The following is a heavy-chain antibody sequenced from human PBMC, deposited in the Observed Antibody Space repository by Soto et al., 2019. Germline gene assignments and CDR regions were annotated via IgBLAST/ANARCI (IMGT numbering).Heavy chain of an antibody. J-gene: IGHJ5*02. CDR3: AREANYGDSGLDP. CDR2: IIPIFGTA. D-gene: IGHD4-17*01. CDR1: GGTLSSYA. Sequence: SVKVSCKASGGTLSSYAISWVRQAPGQGLEWMGGIIPIFGTANYAQKFQGRVTITADESTSTAYMELSSLRSEDTAVYYCAREANYGDSGLDPWGQGTLVTVSS. V-gene: IGHV1-69*13.